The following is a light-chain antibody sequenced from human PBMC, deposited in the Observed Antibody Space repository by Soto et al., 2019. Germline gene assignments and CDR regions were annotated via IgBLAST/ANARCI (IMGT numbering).Light chain of an antibody. V-gene: IGKV1-5*03. J-gene: IGKJ1*01. CDR2: KAS. Sequence: DIPMTQSPSTLSASVGDRVTITCRASQSISSWLAWYQQKPGKAPKLLIYKASTLQSGVPSRFSGSGSGTEFTLAISSLQPDDSETYYCQQYNDNWTLGQGTKVEIK. CDR3: QQYNDNWT. CDR1: QSISSW.